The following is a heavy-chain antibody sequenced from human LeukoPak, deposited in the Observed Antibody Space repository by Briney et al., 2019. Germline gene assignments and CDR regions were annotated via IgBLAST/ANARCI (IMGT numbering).Heavy chain of an antibody. CDR1: GFTFTSYA. D-gene: IGHD1-26*01. J-gene: IGHJ6*03. V-gene: IGHV3-23*01. CDR3: AKGGGAAFYYYMDV. Sequence: GRSLRLSCAASGFTFTSYAMSWVRQAPGKGLEWVSAISGSDGSTFYADSVKGRFTASRDNFKNTLYLQMNSLSAEDTAVYYCAKGGGAAFYYYMDVWGKGTTVTVSS. CDR2: ISGSDGST.